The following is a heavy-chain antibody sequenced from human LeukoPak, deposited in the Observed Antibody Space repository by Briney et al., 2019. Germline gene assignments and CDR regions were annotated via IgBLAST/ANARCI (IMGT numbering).Heavy chain of an antibody. Sequence: ASVKVSCTASGYTFSDYYMPWVRQAPGQGLEWMGSINPNSGATNYAREFQGRVTMTRDTSITTAYMELSTLTSDDTTALDSTSDLPVFGAPWYFDYWGQGTLVTVSS. CDR2: INPNSGAT. CDR1: GYTFSDYY. J-gene: IGHJ4*02. CDR3: TSDLPVFGAPWYFDY. D-gene: IGHD3-3*01. V-gene: IGHV1-2*02.